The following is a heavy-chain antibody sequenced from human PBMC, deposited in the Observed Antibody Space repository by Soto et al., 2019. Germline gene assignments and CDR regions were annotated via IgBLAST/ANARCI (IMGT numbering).Heavy chain of an antibody. Sequence: QVQLVQSGAEVKKPGASVKVSCKASGYIFTNYGIGWVRQALGHGPEWMGWISASNGNTDYAQKFQGRGTRTTDTSTSTAYMELRSLRSDDTAMYYCAIHSAHFYDTSGYYGGDYWGQGTLVTVSS. V-gene: IGHV1-18*01. D-gene: IGHD3-22*01. CDR2: ISASNGNT. CDR3: AIHSAHFYDTSGYYGGDY. CDR1: GYIFTNYG. J-gene: IGHJ4*02.